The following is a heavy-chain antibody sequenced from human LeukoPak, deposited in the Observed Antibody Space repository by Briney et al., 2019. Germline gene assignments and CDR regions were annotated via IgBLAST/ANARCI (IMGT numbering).Heavy chain of an antibody. V-gene: IGHV3-53*01. D-gene: IGHD1-26*01. CDR2: MYSEDNK. CDR1: GFTVSNTY. J-gene: IGHJ4*02. CDR3: AKYSNEYYFDY. Sequence: GGSLRLSCAASGFTVSNTYMAWVRQAPGKGLEWVSFMYSEDNKYYADSVKGRFTISRDNSKNTLYLQMNSLRAEDTAVYYCAKYSNEYYFDYWGQGTLVTVSS.